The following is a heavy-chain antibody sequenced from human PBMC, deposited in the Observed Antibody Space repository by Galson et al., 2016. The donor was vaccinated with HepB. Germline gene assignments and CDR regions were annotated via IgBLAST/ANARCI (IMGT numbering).Heavy chain of an antibody. J-gene: IGHJ6*02. D-gene: IGHD5-12*01. CDR3: AREFNRHSVATFYYYGMDV. Sequence: SVKVSCKASGYSFTGYFFHWVRQAPGQGLEWVGLIKPHSGGSKFAQKFQGRVTLTRDTSTSTAYMELTSLRSDDTAVYFCAREFNRHSVATFYYYGMDVWGQGTTVTVSS. CDR2: IKPHSGGS. CDR1: GYSFTGYF. V-gene: IGHV1-2*06.